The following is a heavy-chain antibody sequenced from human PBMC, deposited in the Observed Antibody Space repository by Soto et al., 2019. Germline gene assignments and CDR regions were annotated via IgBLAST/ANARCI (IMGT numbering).Heavy chain of an antibody. CDR3: AKDHDLAAAGYYFDY. V-gene: IGHV3-30*04. Sequence: QVQLVESGGGVVQPGWSLRLSCAASGFTFSRHAMHWVRQAPGKGLERVAVISTDGRDKYHADSVKGRFTISRDNSKNTLYLQMNSLRAEDTAVYYCAKDHDLAAAGYYFDYWGQGTLVTVSS. CDR1: GFTFSRHA. CDR2: ISTDGRDK. J-gene: IGHJ4*02. D-gene: IGHD6-13*01.